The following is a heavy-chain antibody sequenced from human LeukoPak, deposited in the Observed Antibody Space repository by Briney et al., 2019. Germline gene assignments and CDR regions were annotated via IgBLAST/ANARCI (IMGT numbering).Heavy chain of an antibody. Sequence: SQTLSLTCTVSGGSISSGGYYWSWIRQHPGKGLEWIGYIYYSGSTYYNPSLKSRVTISVDTSKNQFSLKLSSVTAADTAVYYCASLIRWLQPAGPWGQGTLVTVSS. CDR1: GGSISSGGYY. CDR3: ASLIRWLQPAGP. V-gene: IGHV4-31*03. J-gene: IGHJ5*02. D-gene: IGHD5-24*01. CDR2: IYYSGST.